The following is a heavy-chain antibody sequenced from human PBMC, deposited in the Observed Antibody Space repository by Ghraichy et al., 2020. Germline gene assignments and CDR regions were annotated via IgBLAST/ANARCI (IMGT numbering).Heavy chain of an antibody. CDR3: ARARVQQLMAGGFDP. V-gene: IGHV1-2*02. Sequence: ASVKVSCKASGYTFTGYYMHWVRQAPGQGLEWMGWINPNSGGTNYAQKFQGRVTMTRDTSISTAYMELSRLRSDDTAVYYCARARVQQLMAGGFDPWGQGTLVTVSS. D-gene: IGHD6-13*01. CDR2: INPNSGGT. CDR1: GYTFTGYY. J-gene: IGHJ5*02.